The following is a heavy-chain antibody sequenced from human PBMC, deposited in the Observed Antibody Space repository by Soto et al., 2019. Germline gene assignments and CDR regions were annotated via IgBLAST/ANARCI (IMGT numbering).Heavy chain of an antibody. CDR3: AREDAARIERWFDA. V-gene: IGHV4-31*11. Sequence: PSETLSLTCAVSGGSIISASYSWNWIRQSPGRGLEWIGHIYSSGSTYYNPSLKSRVSISVDTSNNQFSLKLTSVTAADTAVYFCAREDAARIERWFDAWGQGIRVTVSS. J-gene: IGHJ5*02. CDR2: IYSSGST. D-gene: IGHD6-6*01. CDR1: GGSIISASYS.